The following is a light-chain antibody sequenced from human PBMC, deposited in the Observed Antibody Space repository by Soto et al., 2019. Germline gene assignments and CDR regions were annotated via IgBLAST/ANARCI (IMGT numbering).Light chain of an antibody. Sequence: QSALTQPPSASGSPGQSVTISCTGTSSDVGSCKYVSWYQQHPGKAPKLMIYEVIKRPSGVPDRFSGSKSGNTASLTVSGLQAEDEADYYCSSYADSNKEEVVFGGGTKLTVL. V-gene: IGLV2-8*01. CDR2: EVI. CDR3: SSYADSNKEEVV. J-gene: IGLJ2*01. CDR1: SSDVGSCKY.